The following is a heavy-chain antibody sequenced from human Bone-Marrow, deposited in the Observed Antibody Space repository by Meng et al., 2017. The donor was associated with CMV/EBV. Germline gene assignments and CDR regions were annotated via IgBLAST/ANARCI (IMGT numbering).Heavy chain of an antibody. V-gene: IGHV4-39*07. J-gene: IGHJ4*02. D-gene: IGHD3-16*01. CDR1: GGSVSSGSYY. CDR3: ARYERLSYYFDY. Sequence: SETLSLTCTVSGGSVSSGSYYWGWIRQPPGKGLEWIGSIYYSGSTYYNPSLKSRVTISVDTSKNQFSLKLSSVTAADTAVYYCARYERLSYYFDYWGQGKRVT. CDR2: IYYSGST.